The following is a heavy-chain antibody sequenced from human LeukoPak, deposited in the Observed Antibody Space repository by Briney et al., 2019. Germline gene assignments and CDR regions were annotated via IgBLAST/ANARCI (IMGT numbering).Heavy chain of an antibody. Sequence: SETLSLTCTVSSGSIGSYYWSWIRQPPGKGLEWIGEINHSGSTNYNPSLKSRVTISVDTSKNQFSLKLSSVTAADTAVYYCARGGNIWFGESSFDYWGQGTLVTVSS. CDR2: INHSGST. CDR1: SGSIGSYY. D-gene: IGHD3-10*01. V-gene: IGHV4-34*01. CDR3: ARGGNIWFGESSFDY. J-gene: IGHJ4*02.